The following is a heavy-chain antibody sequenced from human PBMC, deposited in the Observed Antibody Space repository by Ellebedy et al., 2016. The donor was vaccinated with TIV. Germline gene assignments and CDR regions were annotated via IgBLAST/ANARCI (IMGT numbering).Heavy chain of an antibody. D-gene: IGHD1-26*01. J-gene: IGHJ4*02. CDR3: ARDGGSNSDFDY. Sequence: MPSETLSLTCTVSGGSINTYYWTWFRQPPGKGLEWIGSSCGRSTFNPSLSSRVTISIDTSKNQFSRDLHAVTAADTAVYYGARDGGSNSDFDYWGQGTLVTVSS. V-gene: IGHV4-59*12. CDR2: SCGRS. CDR1: GGSINTYY.